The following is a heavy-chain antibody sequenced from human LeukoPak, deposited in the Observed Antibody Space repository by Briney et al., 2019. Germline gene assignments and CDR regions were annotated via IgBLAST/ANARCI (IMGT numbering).Heavy chain of an antibody. D-gene: IGHD1-26*01. Sequence: GGSLRLSCVGSGFTFSSYWMSWVRQAPGKGLEWVANIKQDGSEKYYVDSVKGRFTISRDNAKNSLYLQMNSLRAEDTAVYYCAKVAEVGATGYYYYMDVWGKGTTVTISS. CDR3: AKVAEVGATGYYYYMDV. V-gene: IGHV3-7*01. CDR1: GFTFSSYW. CDR2: IKQDGSEK. J-gene: IGHJ6*03.